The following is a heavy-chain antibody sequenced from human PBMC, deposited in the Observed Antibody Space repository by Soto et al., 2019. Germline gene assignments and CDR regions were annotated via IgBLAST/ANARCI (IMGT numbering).Heavy chain of an antibody. CDR1: GFTFSSYS. D-gene: IGHD3-22*01. Sequence: EVQLVESGGGLVKPGGSLRLSCAASGFTFSSYSMNWVRQAPGKGLEWVSSISSSSSYIYYADSVKGRFTISRDNAKNSLYLQMNSLRAEDTAVYYCARDGPTMIVVDAPAYSFDYWGQGTLVTVSS. CDR2: ISSSSSYI. V-gene: IGHV3-21*01. J-gene: IGHJ4*02. CDR3: ARDGPTMIVVDAPAYSFDY.